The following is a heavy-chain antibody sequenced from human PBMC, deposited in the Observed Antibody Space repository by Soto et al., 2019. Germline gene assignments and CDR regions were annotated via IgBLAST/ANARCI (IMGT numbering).Heavy chain of an antibody. Sequence: ASMKVSCKASGYTFTNYAIHWVRQAPAQRPEWMGWINPGTGNTKYAQSFQGRVTFIRDASATTVHMEMTSLTSADTALYYCARALGTTSGVYYAPWSWGQGSLVTVSS. CDR1: GYTFTNYA. D-gene: IGHD1-26*01. J-gene: IGHJ5*01. V-gene: IGHV1-3*01. CDR3: ARALGTTSGVYYAPWS. CDR2: INPGTGNT.